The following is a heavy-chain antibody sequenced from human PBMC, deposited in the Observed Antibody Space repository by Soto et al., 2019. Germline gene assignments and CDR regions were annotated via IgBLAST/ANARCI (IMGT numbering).Heavy chain of an antibody. CDR1: GGTFSSYA. V-gene: IGHV1-69*06. CDR2: IIPIFGPA. Sequence: QVQLVQSGAAVKKPGSSVEVSCKASGGTFSSYAISWVRRAPGQGLEWMGGIIPIFGPANYAQQFQGRVTITADNARSTAYMELSSLRPEEMAEYYCAKDRYYYDCSGYYDYGGQGTLVT. D-gene: IGHD3-22*01. J-gene: IGHJ4*02. CDR3: AKDRYYYDCSGYYDY.